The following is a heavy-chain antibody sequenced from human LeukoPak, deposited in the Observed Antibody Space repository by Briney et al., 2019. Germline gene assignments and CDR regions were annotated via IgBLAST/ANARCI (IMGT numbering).Heavy chain of an antibody. D-gene: IGHD3/OR15-3a*01. CDR3: ARADGTGGPYDY. Sequence: GGSLRLSCAASGFTFSSYSMNWVRQAPGKELEWVSVIYSGGSTHYADSVKGRFTISRDNSKNTLFLQMNSLRAEDTAVYYCARADGTGGPYDYWGQGTLVTVSS. J-gene: IGHJ4*02. CDR2: IYSGGST. V-gene: IGHV3-53*01. CDR1: GFTFSSYS.